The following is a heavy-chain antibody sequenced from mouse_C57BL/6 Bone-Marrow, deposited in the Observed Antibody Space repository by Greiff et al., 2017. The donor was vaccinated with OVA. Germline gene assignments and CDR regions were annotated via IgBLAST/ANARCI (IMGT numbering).Heavy chain of an antibody. CDR1: GYTFTSYG. D-gene: IGHD1-1*01. CDR2: IYPRSGNT. J-gene: IGHJ3*01. CDR3: AIGYYGSSYGFAY. V-gene: IGHV1-81*01. Sequence: VQLQQSGAELARPGASVKLSCKASGYTFTSYGISWVKQRTGQGLEWIGEIYPRSGNTYYNEKFKGKATLTADKSSSTAYMQLSSVTSEDSAVYYCAIGYYGSSYGFAYWGQGTLVTVSA.